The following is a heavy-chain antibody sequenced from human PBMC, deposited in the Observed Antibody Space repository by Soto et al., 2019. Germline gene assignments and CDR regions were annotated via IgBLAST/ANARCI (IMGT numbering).Heavy chain of an antibody. V-gene: IGHV3-49*03. J-gene: IGHJ4*02. CDR2: IRSKAHGETT. Sequence: GGSLRLSCTTSGFTFGDYVMSWFRQAPGKGLEWVGFIRSKAHGETTEYAASVRGRFVVSRDDSKSIAYLQMNSLKTEDTAVYFCSRVLYDTSAYYYLRWGQGAQVTVSS. D-gene: IGHD3-22*01. CDR1: GFTFGDYV. CDR3: SRVLYDTSAYYYLR.